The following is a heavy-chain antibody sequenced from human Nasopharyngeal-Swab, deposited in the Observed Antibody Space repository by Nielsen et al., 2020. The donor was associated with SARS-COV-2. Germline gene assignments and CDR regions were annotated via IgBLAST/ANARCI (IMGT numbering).Heavy chain of an antibody. CDR3: ARDPSQITIFGVVIPVGGGDY. D-gene: IGHD3-3*01. CDR2: ISSSSSYI. CDR1: GFTFSSYR. V-gene: IGHV3-21*01. J-gene: IGHJ4*02. Sequence: GGSLRLSCAASGFTFSSYRMNWVRQAPGKGLEWVSSISSSSSYIYYADSVKGRFTISRDNAKNSLYLQMNGLRAEDTAVYYCARDPSQITIFGVVIPVGGGDYWGQGTLVTVSS.